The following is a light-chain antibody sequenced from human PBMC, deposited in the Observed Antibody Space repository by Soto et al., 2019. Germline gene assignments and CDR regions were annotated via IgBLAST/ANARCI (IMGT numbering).Light chain of an antibody. CDR3: QQDDSSPSSFT. CDR1: QSVSGSS. CDR2: GAS. J-gene: IGKJ3*01. V-gene: IGKV3-20*01. Sequence: EIVLTQSPGTLSLSPGERATLSCRASQSVSGSSLAWYQQKPGQAPRLLIYGASSRATGIPDRFSGGGSGTDFTLTINRLEPEDFAVYYCQQDDSSPSSFTFGPGTKVDIK.